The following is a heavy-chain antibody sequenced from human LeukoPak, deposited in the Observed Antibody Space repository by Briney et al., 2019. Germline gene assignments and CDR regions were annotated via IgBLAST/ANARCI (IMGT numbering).Heavy chain of an antibody. V-gene: IGHV3-11*04. CDR2: ISSSGSTI. CDR1: GFTFSDYY. CDR3: AKDRCSNGIGCYYYYMEV. J-gene: IGHJ6*03. D-gene: IGHD2-8*01. Sequence: SGGSLRLSCAASGFTFSDYYMSWIRQAPGKGLEWVSYISSSGSTIYYADSVKGRFRISRDNSNNILYLQMNSLRTEDTAVYYCAKDRCSNGIGCYYYYMEVWGKGTTVTISS.